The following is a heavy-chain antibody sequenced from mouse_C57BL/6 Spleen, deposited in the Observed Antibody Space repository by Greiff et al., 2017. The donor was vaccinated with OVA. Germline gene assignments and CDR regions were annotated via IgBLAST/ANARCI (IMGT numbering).Heavy chain of an antibody. Sequence: EVKVEESEGGLVQPGSSMKLSCTASGFTFSDYYMAWVRQVPEKGLEWVANINYDGSSTYYLDSLKSRFIISRDNAKNILYLQMSSLKSEDTATYYCARDGNYDAMDYWGQGTSVTVSS. CDR2: INYDGSST. D-gene: IGHD2-1*01. J-gene: IGHJ4*01. CDR3: ARDGNYDAMDY. CDR1: GFTFSDYY. V-gene: IGHV5-16*01.